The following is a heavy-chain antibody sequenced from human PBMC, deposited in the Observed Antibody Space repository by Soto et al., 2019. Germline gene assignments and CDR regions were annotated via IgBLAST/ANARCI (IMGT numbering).Heavy chain of an antibody. CDR1: GGSFSGYY. V-gene: IGHV4-34*01. CDR2: INHSGST. J-gene: IGHJ4*02. Sequence: SETLSLTCAVYGGSFSGYYWSWIRQPPGKGLEWIGEINHSGSTNYNPSLKSRVTISVDTSKNQFSLKLSSVTAADTAVYYCARAARAVARYFDYWGQGTLVTVSS. D-gene: IGHD6-19*01. CDR3: ARAARAVARYFDY.